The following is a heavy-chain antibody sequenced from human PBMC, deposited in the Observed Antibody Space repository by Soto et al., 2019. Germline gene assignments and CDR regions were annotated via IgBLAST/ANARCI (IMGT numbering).Heavy chain of an antibody. J-gene: IGHJ4*02. CDR1: GFTFSSYA. CDR2: ISGSGGST. V-gene: IGHV3-23*01. D-gene: IGHD3-3*01. CDR3: AKDRRRYYDFWSGYLTFDY. Sequence: PGGSLRLSCAASGFTFSSYAMSWVRQAPGKGLEWVSAISGSGGSTYYADCVKGRFTISRDNSKNTLYLQMNSLRAEDTAVYYCAKDRRRYYDFWSGYLTFDYWGQGTLVTV.